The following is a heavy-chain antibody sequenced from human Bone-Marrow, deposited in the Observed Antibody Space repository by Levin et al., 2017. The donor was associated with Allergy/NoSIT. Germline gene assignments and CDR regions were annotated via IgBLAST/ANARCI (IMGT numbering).Heavy chain of an antibody. CDR3: ARGGDWYSN. Sequence: PVASVKVSCKASGGTFSDFPITWVRQAPGQGLEWMGKSTPIVGVTNYAQSFRGRVTFTADKATSTAYMELNSLTSEDTAKYYCARGGDWYSNWGQGTLVTVSS. V-gene: IGHV1-69*04. CDR2: STPIVGVT. CDR1: GGTFSDFP. J-gene: IGHJ4*02. D-gene: IGHD2-21*02.